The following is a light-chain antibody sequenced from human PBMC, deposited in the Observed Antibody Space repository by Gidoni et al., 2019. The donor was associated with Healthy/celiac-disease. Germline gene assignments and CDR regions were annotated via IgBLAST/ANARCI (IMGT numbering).Light chain of an antibody. CDR1: QSVSSN. J-gene: IGKJ2*01. CDR3: QQYNNWPPYT. Sequence: EILLTQSQATLSVSPGERATLSCRASQSVSSNLAWYQQTPGQAPRLLIYGASTRATGIPARFSGSGSGTEFTLTISSLQSEDIAVYYCQQYNNWPPYTFGQGTKLEIK. V-gene: IGKV3-15*01. CDR2: GAS.